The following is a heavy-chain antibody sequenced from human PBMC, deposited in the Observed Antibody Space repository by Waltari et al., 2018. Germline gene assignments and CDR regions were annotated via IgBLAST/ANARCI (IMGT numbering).Heavy chain of an antibody. CDR2: INHSGST. CDR3: ARGSSALGYDSSGYYSPFDY. Sequence: QVQLQQWGAGLLKPSETLSLTCAVYGGSFSGYYWSWIRQPPGKGLEWIGEINHSGSTSSNPSLKSRVTISVDTSKTQFSLKLGSVTAADTAVYYCARGSSALGYDSSGYYSPFDYWGQGTLVTVSS. D-gene: IGHD3-22*01. J-gene: IGHJ4*02. V-gene: IGHV4-34*01. CDR1: GGSFSGYY.